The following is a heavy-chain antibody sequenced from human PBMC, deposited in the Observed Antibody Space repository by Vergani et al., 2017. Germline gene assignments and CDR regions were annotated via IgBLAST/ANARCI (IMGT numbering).Heavy chain of an antibody. D-gene: IGHD5-24*01. V-gene: IGHV4-61*02. Sequence: QVQLQESGPGLVKPSQTLSLTCTVSGGSISSGSYYWSWIRQPAGKGLEWIGRIYTSGSTNYNPSRKSRVTISVDTSKNQFSLKLSSVTAADTAGYYCARERWLQSRPFAPHDGMDVWGQGTTVTVSS. CDR2: IYTSGST. CDR3: ARERWLQSRPFAPHDGMDV. J-gene: IGHJ6*02. CDR1: GGSISSGSYY.